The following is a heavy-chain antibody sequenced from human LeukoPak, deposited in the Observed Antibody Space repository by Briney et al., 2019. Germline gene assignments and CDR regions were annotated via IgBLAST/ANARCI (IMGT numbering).Heavy chain of an antibody. V-gene: IGHV4-31*03. CDR2: IYYSGST. CDR3: ARQLLVNYYMDV. Sequence: SETLSLTRTVFGGSISSGGYYWSWIRQHPGKGLEWIGYIYYSGSTYYNPSLKSRVTISVDTSKNQFSLKLSSVTAADTAVYYCARQLLVNYYMDVWGKGTTVTVSS. J-gene: IGHJ6*03. D-gene: IGHD6-13*01. CDR1: GGSISSGGYY.